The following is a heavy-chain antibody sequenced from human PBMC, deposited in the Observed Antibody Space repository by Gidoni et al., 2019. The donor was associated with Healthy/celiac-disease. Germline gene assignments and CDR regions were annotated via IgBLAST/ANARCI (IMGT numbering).Heavy chain of an antibody. D-gene: IGHD5-18*01. J-gene: IGHJ5*02. CDR1: AGSISSYY. CDR3: ARSTWIQFDP. Sequence: QVQLQESGPGLVKPSETLSLTCTVSAGSISSYYWRWIRQPPGKGLEWIGYIYYSGSTNYNPSLKSRVTISVDTSKNQFYLKLSSVTAADTAVYYCARSTWIQFDPWGQGTLVTVSS. CDR2: IYYSGST. V-gene: IGHV4-59*01.